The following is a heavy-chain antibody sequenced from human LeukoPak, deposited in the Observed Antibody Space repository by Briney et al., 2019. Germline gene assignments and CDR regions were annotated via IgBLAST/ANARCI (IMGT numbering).Heavy chain of an antibody. Sequence: SGPTLVHPTQPLTLTCTFSGFSLTTSGMCVSWIRQPPGKALEWLALIDWDDDKSYSTSLKTRLTISKDTSKNQVVLTMTNMDPVDTATYYCARGSSHGSDYWGQGTLVTVSS. CDR2: IDWDDDK. CDR3: ARGSSHGSDY. CDR1: GFSLTTSGMC. J-gene: IGHJ4*02. V-gene: IGHV2-70*01.